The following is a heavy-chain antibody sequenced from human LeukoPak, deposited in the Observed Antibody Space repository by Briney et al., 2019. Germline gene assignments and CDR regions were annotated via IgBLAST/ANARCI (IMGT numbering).Heavy chain of an antibody. D-gene: IGHD3-10*02. V-gene: IGHV3-21*01. CDR3: ARGTMFPYYFDY. Sequence: GGSLRLSCAASGFTFSSYGMHWVRQAPGKGLEWVSFISTSSSYIYYADSLKGRFTISRDNAKNSLYLQMNSLRAEDTAVYYCARGTMFPYYFDYWGQGTLVTVSS. J-gene: IGHJ4*02. CDR2: ISTSSSYI. CDR1: GFTFSSYG.